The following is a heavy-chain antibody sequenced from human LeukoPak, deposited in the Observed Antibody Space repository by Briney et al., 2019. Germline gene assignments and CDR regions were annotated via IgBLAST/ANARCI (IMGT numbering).Heavy chain of an antibody. CDR1: GFTFSSYA. J-gene: IGHJ4*02. CDR3: AKDRLADYVWGSYRYYFDY. D-gene: IGHD3-16*02. CDR2: ISGSGGST. V-gene: IGHV3-23*01. Sequence: GRSLRLSCAASGFTFSSYAMSWVRQAPGKGLEWVSAISGSGGSTYYADSVKGRFTISRDNSKNTLYLQMISLRAEDTAVYYCAKDRLADYVWGSYRYYFDYWGQGTLVTVSS.